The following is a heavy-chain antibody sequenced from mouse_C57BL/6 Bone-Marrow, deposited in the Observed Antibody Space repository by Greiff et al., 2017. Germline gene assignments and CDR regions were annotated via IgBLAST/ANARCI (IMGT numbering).Heavy chain of an antibody. CDR2: ISSGSSTI. V-gene: IGHV5-17*01. CDR1: GFTFSDYG. D-gene: IGHD2-5*01. J-gene: IGHJ2*01. CDR3: ARPHYSNLYYFDY. Sequence: EVHLVESGGGLVKPGGSLKLSCAASGFTFSDYGMHRVRQAPEKGLEWVAYISSGSSTIYYADTVKGRFTISRDNAKNTLFLQMTSLRSEDTAMYYCARPHYSNLYYFDYWGQGTTLTVSS.